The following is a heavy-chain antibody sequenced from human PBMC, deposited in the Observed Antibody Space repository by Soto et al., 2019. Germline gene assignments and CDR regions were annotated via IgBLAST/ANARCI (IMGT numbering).Heavy chain of an antibody. CDR2: IIPIFGTA. CDR3: SRESDPRRPSDDFDI. V-gene: IGHV1-69*13. J-gene: IGHJ3*02. CDR1: GGTFRSNA. D-gene: IGHD2-21*02. Sequence: SVKVSCKASGGTFRSNAISWVRQAPGQGLEWMGGIIPIFGTANYAQKFQGRVTITADEATSTAYMELSSLRSEDTAVYYCSRESDPRRPSDDFDIWGQGTMVTVSS.